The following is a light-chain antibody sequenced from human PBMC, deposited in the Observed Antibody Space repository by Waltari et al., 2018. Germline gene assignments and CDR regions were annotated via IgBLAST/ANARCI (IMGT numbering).Light chain of an antibody. V-gene: IGKV3-15*01. J-gene: IGKJ5*01. Sequence: EIVLSQSPATLSVSPGERPTLSCRASQSVSSNLACIHKKPAQPPWPLISGTSTTATGIPATFSGSGSATEVTLTISSLQSEDFAVYYGHQYKNWPPSPFGQGTRLEIK. CDR2: GTS. CDR1: QSVSSN. CDR3: HQYKNWPPSP.